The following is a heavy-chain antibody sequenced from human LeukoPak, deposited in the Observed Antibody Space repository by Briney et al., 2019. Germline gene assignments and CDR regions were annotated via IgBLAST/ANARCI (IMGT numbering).Heavy chain of an antibody. V-gene: IGHV1-8*03. CDR2: MNPNSGNT. J-gene: IGHJ6*03. Sequence: GASVKVSCKASGYTFTSYDINWVRQATGQGLEWMGWMNPNSGNTGYAQKFQGRVTITRNTSISTAYMELSSLRSEDTAVYYCARYGYSSSWYYNYYYMDVWGKGTTVTVSS. CDR3: ARYGYSSSWYYNYYYMDV. CDR1: GYTFTSYD. D-gene: IGHD6-13*01.